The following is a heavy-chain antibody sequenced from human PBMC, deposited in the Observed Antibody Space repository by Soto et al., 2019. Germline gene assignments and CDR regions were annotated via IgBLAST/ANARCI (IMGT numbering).Heavy chain of an antibody. V-gene: IGHV1-2*02. CDR1: GYTFTGYY. Sequence: SVKVSCKASGYTFTGYYMHWVRQAPGQGLEWMGWINPNSGGTNYAQKFQGRVTMTRDTSISTAYMELSRLRSDDTAVYYCARVEDYYYYYGMDVWGQGTTVTVSS. D-gene: IGHD2-15*01. CDR2: INPNSGGT. CDR3: ARVEDYYYYYGMDV. J-gene: IGHJ6*02.